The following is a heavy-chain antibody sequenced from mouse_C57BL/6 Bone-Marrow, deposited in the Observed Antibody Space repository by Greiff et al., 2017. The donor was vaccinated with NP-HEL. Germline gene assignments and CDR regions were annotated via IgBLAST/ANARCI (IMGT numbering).Heavy chain of an antibody. CDR2: IDPETGGT. CDR1: GYTFTDYE. CDR3: TRGDWDFDY. Sequence: VQRVESGAELVRPGASVTLSCKASGYTFTDYEMHWVKQTPVHGLEWIGAIDPETGGTAYNQKFKGKAILTADKSSSTAYMELRSLTSEDSAVYYCTRGDWDFDYWGQGTTLTVSS. J-gene: IGHJ2*01. V-gene: IGHV1-15*01.